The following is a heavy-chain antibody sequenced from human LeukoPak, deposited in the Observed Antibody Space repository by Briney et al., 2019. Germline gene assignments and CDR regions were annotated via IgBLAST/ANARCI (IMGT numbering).Heavy chain of an antibody. CDR2: IDGSGTGT. CDR1: GFSFSRYY. D-gene: IGHD6-13*01. J-gene: IGHJ4*02. CDR3: VKDETGSSWYN. V-gene: IGHV3-23*01. Sequence: GGSLRLSCAASGFSFSRYYMSWVRQAPGKGLEWVSAIDGSGTGTYYADSVKGQFTISRDNSKNTLYLQMNSLRAEDTAVYYCVKDETGSSWYNWGQGTLVTVSS.